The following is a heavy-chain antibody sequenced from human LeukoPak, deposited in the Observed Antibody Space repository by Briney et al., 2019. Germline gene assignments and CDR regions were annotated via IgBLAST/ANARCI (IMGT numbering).Heavy chain of an antibody. CDR2: ISYDGSNK. CDR1: GFTFSSYA. CDR3: AREWATYYDFWSGCYFDY. J-gene: IGHJ4*02. Sequence: GGSLRLSCAASGFTFSSYAKHWVRQAPGKGLEWVAVISYDGSNKYYADSVKGRFTISRDNSKNTLYLQMNSLRAEDTAVYYCAREWATYYDFWSGCYFDYWGQGTLVTVSS. V-gene: IGHV3-30-3*01. D-gene: IGHD3-3*01.